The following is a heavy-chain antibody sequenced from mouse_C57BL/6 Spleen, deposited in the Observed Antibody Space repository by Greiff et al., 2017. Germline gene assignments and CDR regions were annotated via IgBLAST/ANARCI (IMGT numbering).Heavy chain of an antibody. V-gene: IGHV1-64*01. CDR1: GYTFTSYW. CDR2: IHPNSGST. D-gene: IGHD2-12*01. Sequence: VQLQQPGAELVKPGASVKLSCKASGYTFTSYWMHWVKQRPGQGLEWIGMIHPNSGSTNYNEKFKSKATLTVDKSSSTAYMQLSSLTSEDSAVYYCARLRRDGYYFDDWGQGTTLTVSS. CDR3: ARLRRDGYYFDD. J-gene: IGHJ2*01.